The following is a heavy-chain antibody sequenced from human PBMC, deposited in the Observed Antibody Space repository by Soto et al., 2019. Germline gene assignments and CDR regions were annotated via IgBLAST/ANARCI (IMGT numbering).Heavy chain of an antibody. CDR1: VFTFTDYS. CDR3: ASCYGDYEFPCEY. D-gene: IGHD4-17*01. CDR2: MSSTSNIA. V-gene: IGHV3-48*02. J-gene: IGHJ4*02. Sequence: PWGSLRLSCAGSVFTFTDYSMIWVRQAPGKGLEWISYMSSTSNIAYYVDSVNGRFTTSRDNDKNSLYLQMNSLRDEDTAVYYCASCYGDYEFPCEYWGQGTLVTVSS.